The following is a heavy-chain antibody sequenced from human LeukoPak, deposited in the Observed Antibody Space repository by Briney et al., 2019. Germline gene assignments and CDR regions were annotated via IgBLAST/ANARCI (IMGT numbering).Heavy chain of an antibody. V-gene: IGHV3-21*01. Sequence: GGSLRLSCAASGFTFSSYSMNWVRQAPGKGLEWVSSVSSSSSNIYYADSVKGRFTISRDNAKNSLYLQMNSLRVEDTAVYYCARCTTGRTFGSLREIKRSREIDYWGQGTLVTVSS. J-gene: IGHJ4*02. D-gene: IGHD1-1*01. CDR2: VSSSSSNI. CDR3: ARCTTGRTFGSLREIKRSREIDY. CDR1: GFTFSSYS.